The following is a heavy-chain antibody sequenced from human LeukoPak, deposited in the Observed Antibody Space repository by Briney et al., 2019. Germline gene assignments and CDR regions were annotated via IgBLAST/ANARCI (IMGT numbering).Heavy chain of an antibody. CDR2: IYTSGST. CDR3: AIQGALWFGEHYFDY. D-gene: IGHD3-10*01. Sequence: SETLSLTCTVSGGSISSGSYYWSWIRQPAGKGLEWIGRIYTSGSTNYNPSLKSRVTISVDTSKNQFSLKLSSVTAADTAVYYCAIQGALWFGEHYFDYWGQGTLVTVSS. V-gene: IGHV4-61*02. CDR1: GGSISSGSYY. J-gene: IGHJ4*02.